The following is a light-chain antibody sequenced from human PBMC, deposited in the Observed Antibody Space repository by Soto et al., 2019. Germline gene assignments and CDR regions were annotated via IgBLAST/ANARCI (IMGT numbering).Light chain of an antibody. J-gene: IGKJ4*01. CDR1: QGIGVY. Sequence: DVQMTQSPSSLSASLGDRVTITCRASQGIGVYLAWFQQKPGKVPKLLIYAASTLQSGVPSRFSGSGSGTDFTLTISILQPEDFATYYCQKYNSAPLTSGGGTKEEIK. CDR2: AAS. V-gene: IGKV1-27*01. CDR3: QKYNSAPLT.